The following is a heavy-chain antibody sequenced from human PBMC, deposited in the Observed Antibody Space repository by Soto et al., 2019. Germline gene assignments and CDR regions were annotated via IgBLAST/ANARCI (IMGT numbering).Heavy chain of an antibody. D-gene: IGHD2-15*01. J-gene: IGHJ5*02. CDR2: IYYSGST. CDR1: GGSISSSSYY. V-gene: IGHV4-39*01. Sequence: QLQLQESGPGLVKPSETLSLTCTVSGGSISSSSYYWGWIRQPPGKGLEWIGSIYYSGSTYYNPSLTSQVTVSVATSKDQFSLRLSSVTAADTAVYYSASPKIGFYAWFDPRGQGTLVTVSS. CDR3: ASPKIGFYAWFDP.